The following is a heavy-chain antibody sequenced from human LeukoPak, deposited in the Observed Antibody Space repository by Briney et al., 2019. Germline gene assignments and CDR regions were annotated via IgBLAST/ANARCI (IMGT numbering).Heavy chain of an antibody. Sequence: GGSLRLSCAASGIAFSRFAMSWVRQAPGKGLEWVSVVSESGDITHYADSVKGRFTVSRDNAKNSLYLQMNSLRAEDTAVYYCARYQYSSGRIFDYWGQGTLVTVSS. CDR3: ARYQYSSGRIFDY. CDR1: GIAFSRFA. J-gene: IGHJ4*02. CDR2: VSESGDIT. D-gene: IGHD6-19*01. V-gene: IGHV3-23*01.